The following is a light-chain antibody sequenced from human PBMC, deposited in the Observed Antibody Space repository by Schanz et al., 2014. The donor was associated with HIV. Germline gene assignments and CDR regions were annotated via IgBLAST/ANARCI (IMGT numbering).Light chain of an antibody. CDR1: TSNIGAGYD. CDR3: SSYAATSNVL. V-gene: IGLV1-40*01. J-gene: IGLJ3*02. CDR2: GNN. Sequence: QSVLTQPPSVSGAPGQRVTISCTGSTSNIGAGYDVHWYQQLPGTAPKLLIYGNNNRPSGVPDRFSGSKSGNTASLTVSGLQADDEADYYCSSYAATSNVLFGGGTKLTVL.